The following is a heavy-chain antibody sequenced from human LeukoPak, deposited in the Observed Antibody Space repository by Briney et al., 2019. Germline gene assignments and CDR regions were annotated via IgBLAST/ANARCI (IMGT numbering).Heavy chain of an antibody. CDR3: APSHDSSGND. J-gene: IGHJ4*02. CDR1: GISFSSYW. Sequence: GGSLRLSCVASGISFSSYWMAWVRQAPGKGLEWVANIKYEGTHKFYADSVKGRFTISRDNAKNSLFLEINSLRADDTAVYFCAPSHDSSGNDWGQGTLVTVSS. D-gene: IGHD3-22*01. V-gene: IGHV3-7*01. CDR2: IKYEGTHK.